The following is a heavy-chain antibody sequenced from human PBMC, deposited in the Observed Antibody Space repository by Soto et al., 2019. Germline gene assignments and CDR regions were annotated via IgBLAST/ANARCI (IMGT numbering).Heavy chain of an antibody. D-gene: IGHD4-17*01. CDR2: ISGSGGST. V-gene: IGHV3-23*01. CDR3: ARPTVTTDYYYYYGMDV. J-gene: IGHJ6*02. CDR1: GFTFSSYA. Sequence: EVQLLESGGGLVQPGGSLRLSCAASGFTFSSYAMSWVRQAPGKGLEWVSAISGSGGSTYYAESMKGRFTISRDNSKTTLYLQMNSLRAEDTAVYYCARPTVTTDYYYYYGMDVWGQGTTVTVSS.